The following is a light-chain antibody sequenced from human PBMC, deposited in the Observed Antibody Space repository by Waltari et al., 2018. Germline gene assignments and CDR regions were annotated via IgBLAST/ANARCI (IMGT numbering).Light chain of an antibody. Sequence: SYELTQPPSLSVSPGQTASITCSGDKLGNKFASWYRQKPGQSPVVVIYRDKKRPSGIPERISGSNSGKTATLTISETQAMDEAYYYCQAGDSSAVVFGGGTKLTVL. CDR1: KLGNKF. CDR2: RDK. V-gene: IGLV3-1*01. J-gene: IGLJ2*01. CDR3: QAGDSSAVV.